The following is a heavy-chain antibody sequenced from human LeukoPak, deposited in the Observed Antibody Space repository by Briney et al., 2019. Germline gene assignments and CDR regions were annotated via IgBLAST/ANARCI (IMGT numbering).Heavy chain of an antibody. V-gene: IGHV3-21*01. Sequence: GGSLRLSCAASGFTFSSYSMNWVRQAPGKGLDWVSSVSSSSSYIYYADSVKGRFTISRDNAKNSLYLQMNSLRAEDTAVYYCARELSATSYYYYYYMDVWGKGTTVTVSS. CDR1: GFTFSSYS. CDR3: ARELSATSYYYYYYMDV. D-gene: IGHD5-24*01. J-gene: IGHJ6*03. CDR2: VSSSSSYI.